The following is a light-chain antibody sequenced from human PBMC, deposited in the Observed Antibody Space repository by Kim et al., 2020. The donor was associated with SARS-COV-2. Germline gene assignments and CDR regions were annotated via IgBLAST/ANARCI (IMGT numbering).Light chain of an antibody. CDR3: PAWNSISDHPV. CDR1: NIGSKS. J-gene: IGLJ2*01. V-gene: IGLV3-21*04. CDR2: YDI. Sequence: SYELTQPPSVSVAPGKTATITCGGNNIGSKSVHWYQQKPGQAPVLFIYYDIDRPSGIPARFSGSNSGNTATLPISRVEAGDEAALSCPAWNSISDHPVFG.